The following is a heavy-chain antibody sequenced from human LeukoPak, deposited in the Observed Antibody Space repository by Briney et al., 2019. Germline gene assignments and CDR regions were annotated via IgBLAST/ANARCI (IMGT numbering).Heavy chain of an antibody. D-gene: IGHD4-11*01. CDR2: IYYSGST. J-gene: IGHJ6*02. CDR1: GGSISTYY. Sequence: SETLSLTCTVSGGSISTYYGSWIRQPPGKGLEWIGYIYYSGSTSYNPSLKSRVTISVDTSKNQFSLKLSSVTAADTAVYYCARESDYSSDYYGMDVWGQGTTVTVSS. V-gene: IGHV4-59*01. CDR3: ARESDYSSDYYGMDV.